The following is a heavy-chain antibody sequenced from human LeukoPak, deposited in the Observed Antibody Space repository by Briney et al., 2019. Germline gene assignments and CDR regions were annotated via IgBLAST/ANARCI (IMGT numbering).Heavy chain of an antibody. J-gene: IGHJ5*02. D-gene: IGHD3-16*01. CDR1: GFTFKDYW. CDR2: IKQDGSEK. V-gene: IGHV3-7*03. CDR3: AKDAQPRSRWFDP. Sequence: GGSLRLSCAASGFTFKDYWMIWVRQAPGKGLEWVANIKQDGSEKYYVDSVKGRFTISRDNAKNSLYLQMNTLRAEDTAMYYCAKDAQPRSRWFDPWGQGTLVTVSS.